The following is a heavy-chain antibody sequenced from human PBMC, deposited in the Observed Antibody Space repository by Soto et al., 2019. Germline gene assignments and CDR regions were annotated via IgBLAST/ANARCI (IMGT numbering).Heavy chain of an antibody. J-gene: IGHJ4*02. V-gene: IGHV3-53*01. CDR2: INSDGST. CDR1: GFLVNSAY. D-gene: IGHD5-18*01. CDR3: ARSGYSFAWGY. Sequence: EVQLVESGGGLIPPGGSLRLSCAASGFLVNSAYMTWVRQAPGKGLEWLSMINSDGSTLYAESVKGRFTISRDNSKTRLDLQMNSLRAEDTAMYYCARSGYSFAWGYWGQGTLVIFTS.